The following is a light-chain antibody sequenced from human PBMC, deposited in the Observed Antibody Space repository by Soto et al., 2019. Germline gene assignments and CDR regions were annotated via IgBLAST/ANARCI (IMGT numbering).Light chain of an antibody. Sequence: QSVLTQSSSASASLGSSVKLTCTRSSAHSSDIIAWHQQQPGKAPRYLMKLEGSGSYNKGSGVPDRFSGSSSGADRYLTISNRQSEDEADYYCETWDSNSVVFGGGTKLTVL. CDR3: ETWDSNSVV. CDR2: LEGSGSY. V-gene: IGLV4-60*03. CDR1: SAHSSDI. J-gene: IGLJ2*01.